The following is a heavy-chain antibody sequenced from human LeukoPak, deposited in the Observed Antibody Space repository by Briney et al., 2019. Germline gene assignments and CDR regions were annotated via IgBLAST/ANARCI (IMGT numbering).Heavy chain of an antibody. CDR1: GGSISSYY. V-gene: IGHV4-59*01. CDR2: IYYSGST. CDR3: ARVTAAGTADY. Sequence: SETLSLTCTVSGGSISSYYWSWIRQPSAKGLEWIGYIYYSGSTNYNPSLKSRVTISVDTSKNQFSLKLSSVTAADTAVYYCARVTAAGTADYWGQGTLVTVSS. D-gene: IGHD6-13*01. J-gene: IGHJ4*02.